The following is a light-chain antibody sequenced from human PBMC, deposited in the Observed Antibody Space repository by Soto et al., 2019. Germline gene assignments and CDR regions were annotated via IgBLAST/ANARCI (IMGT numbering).Light chain of an antibody. CDR3: QQYYSYPPT. CDR1: QGISSY. V-gene: IGKV1-8*01. Sequence: AIRMTQSPSSFSASTGDRVTITCRASQGISSYLAWHQQKPGKAPKLLIYAASTLQSGVPSRFSGSGSGTDFTLTISCLQSEDFATYYCQQYYSYPPTFGQGTKVDIK. J-gene: IGKJ1*01. CDR2: AAS.